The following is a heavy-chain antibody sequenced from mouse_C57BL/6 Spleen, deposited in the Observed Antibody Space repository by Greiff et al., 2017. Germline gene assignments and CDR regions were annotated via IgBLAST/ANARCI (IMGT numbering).Heavy chain of an antibody. CDR2: IYPRDGST. D-gene: IGHD1-1*01. CDR3: ARSPYYYGSSYWYFDV. V-gene: IGHV1-85*01. J-gene: IGHJ1*03. Sequence: VQGVESGPELVKPGASVKLSCKVSGYTFTSYDINWVKQRPGQGLEWIGWIYPRDGSTKYNEKFKGKATLTVDTSSSTAYMELHSLTSEDSAVYFCARSPYYYGSSYWYFDVWGTGTTVTVSS. CDR1: GYTFTSYD.